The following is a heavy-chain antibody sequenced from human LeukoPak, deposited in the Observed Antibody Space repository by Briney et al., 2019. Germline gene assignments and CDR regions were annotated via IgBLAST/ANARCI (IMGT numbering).Heavy chain of an antibody. CDR2: ISTSSSYI. D-gene: IGHD3-10*01. CDR3: ARVYQGVSLFDGIDY. Sequence: SGGSLRLSCAASGFTFSSCSMNWVRQAPGKGLEWVSSISTSSSYINYADSVKGRFTISRDNAKKSLYLQMNSLRAEDTAVYYCARVYQGVSLFDGIDYWGQGTLVTVSS. J-gene: IGHJ4*02. CDR1: GFTFSSCS. V-gene: IGHV3-21*01.